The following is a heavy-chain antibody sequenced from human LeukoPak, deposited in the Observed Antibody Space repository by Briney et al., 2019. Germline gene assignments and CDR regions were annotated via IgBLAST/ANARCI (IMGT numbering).Heavy chain of an antibody. V-gene: IGHV4-34*01. J-gene: IGHJ3*02. D-gene: IGHD3-3*01. CDR1: GGSFSGYY. CDR2: INHSGST. CDR3: ARAPFGVVNYAFDI. Sequence: SETLSLTCAVYGGSFSGYYRSWIRQPPGKGLEWIGEINHSGSTNYNPSLKSRVTISVDTSKNQFSLKLSSVTAADTAVYYCARAPFGVVNYAFDIWGQGTMVTVSS.